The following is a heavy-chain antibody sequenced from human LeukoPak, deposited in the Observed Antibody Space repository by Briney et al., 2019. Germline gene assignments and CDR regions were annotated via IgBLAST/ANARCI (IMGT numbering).Heavy chain of an antibody. D-gene: IGHD6-19*01. J-gene: IGHJ3*02. CDR2: ISYGGSNK. CDR1: VFTISCYA. CDR3: ARLRRESYQIAVAGMESSETDDAFDI. V-gene: IGHV3-30*04. Sequence: GWSLILSCAASVFTISCYAMYWLRQAPGRVLEWAAVISYGGSNKYYADSVRGRFTSCRDTSKNTLYLQMNRLRAENTAVYYCARLRRESYQIAVAGMESSETDDAFDIWGQGTMVTVSS.